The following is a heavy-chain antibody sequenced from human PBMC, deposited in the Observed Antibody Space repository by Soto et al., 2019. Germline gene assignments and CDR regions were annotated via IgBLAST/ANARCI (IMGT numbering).Heavy chain of an antibody. V-gene: IGHV1-18*01. CDR2: ISAYNGNT. J-gene: IGHJ5*02. D-gene: IGHD6-19*01. CDR3: ARDVAVADDNWFDP. CDR1: CYTFTSYG. Sequence: ASVKVSCKASCYTFTSYGISWVRQAPGQGLEWMGWISAYNGNTNYAQKLQGRVTMTTDTSTSTAYMELRSLRSDDTAVYYCARDVAVADDNWFDPWGQGTLVTVSS.